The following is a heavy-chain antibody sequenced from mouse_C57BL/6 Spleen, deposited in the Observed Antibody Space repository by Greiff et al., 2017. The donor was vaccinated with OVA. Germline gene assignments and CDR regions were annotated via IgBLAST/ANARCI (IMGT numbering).Heavy chain of an antibody. CDR1: GYTFTSYW. Sequence: QVQLQQPGTELVKPGASVKLSCKASGYTFTSYWMHWVKQRPGQGLEWIGNINPSNGGTNYNEKFKGKATLTVDKSSSTAYMQLSSLTSEDSAVYYCARWAGSSPAWFAYWGQGTLVTVSA. CDR2: INPSNGGT. V-gene: IGHV1-53*01. CDR3: ARWAGSSPAWFAY. J-gene: IGHJ3*01. D-gene: IGHD1-1*01.